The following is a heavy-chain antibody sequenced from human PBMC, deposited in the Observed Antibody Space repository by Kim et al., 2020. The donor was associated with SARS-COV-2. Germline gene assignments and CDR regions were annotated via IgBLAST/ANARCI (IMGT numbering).Heavy chain of an antibody. CDR1: GFTFSDHN. J-gene: IGHJ3*02. V-gene: IGHV3-72*01. CDR3: TRGRDIVGATHDAFDI. Sequence: GGSLRLSCVASGFTFSDHNMDWVRQAPGKGLEWVGRTRNKANNYITEYAASVKGRFTISRDDSKNSLYLHMNNLKTEDSAVYYCTRGRDIVGATHDAFDIWGEGTLVTVSS. CDR2: TRNKANNYIT. D-gene: IGHD1-26*01.